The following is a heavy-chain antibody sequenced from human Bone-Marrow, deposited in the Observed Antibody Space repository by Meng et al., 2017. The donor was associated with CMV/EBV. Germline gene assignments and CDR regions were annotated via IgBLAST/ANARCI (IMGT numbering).Heavy chain of an antibody. CDR1: GFTFSSYE. CDR3: ARGSQYCDSTRCYLGEMDV. CDR2: ISSSSGYI. V-gene: IGHV3-21*01. Sequence: GESLKISCAASGFTFSSYEMNWVRQAPGKGLEWVSSISSSSGYIYYADSVKGRFTISRDNAKNSLYLQMNSLRAEDTAVYYCARGSQYCDSTRCYLGEMDVWGQGTTVTVSS. J-gene: IGHJ6*02. D-gene: IGHD2/OR15-2a*01.